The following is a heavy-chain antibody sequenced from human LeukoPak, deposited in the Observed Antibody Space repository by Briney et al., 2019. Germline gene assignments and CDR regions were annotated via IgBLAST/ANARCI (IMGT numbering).Heavy chain of an antibody. D-gene: IGHD3-10*01. V-gene: IGHV3-30-3*01. CDR1: GFTFNSYT. J-gene: IGHJ6*02. Sequence: GRSLRLSCAAPGFTFNSYTMHWVRQAPGKGLEWVAVMSSDGNKKFYAEYVKGRFTISRNNSENTLYLEMNSLRGEDTAVYYCARGDYDLSGSYHYGMDVWGQGTTVTVSS. CDR3: ARGDYDLSGSYHYGMDV. CDR2: MSSDGNKK.